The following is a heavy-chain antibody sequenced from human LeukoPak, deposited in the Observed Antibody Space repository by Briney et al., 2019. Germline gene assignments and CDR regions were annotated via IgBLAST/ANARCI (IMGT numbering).Heavy chain of an antibody. Sequence: PSETLSLTCAVYGRSFSGYYWTWIRQTPGKGLEWIGEINHSGITDYNPSLKSRVTISVDTSKNQFSLKLSSVTAADTAVYYCARRRSYYYDSSGYFDYWGQGTLVTVSS. CDR2: INHSGIT. CDR1: GRSFSGYY. CDR3: ARRRSYYYDSSGYFDY. J-gene: IGHJ4*02. V-gene: IGHV4-34*01. D-gene: IGHD3-22*01.